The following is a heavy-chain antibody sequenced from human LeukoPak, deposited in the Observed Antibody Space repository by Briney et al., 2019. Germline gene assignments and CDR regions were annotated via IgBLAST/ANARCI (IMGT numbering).Heavy chain of an antibody. Sequence: PGGSLRLSCAASGFTFSRYAMSWVRQPPGKGLEWIGEIYHSGSTNYNPSLKSRVTISVDKSKNQFSLKLSSVTAADTAVYYCAAVYYYGSGSWDYWGQGTLVTVSS. CDR1: GFTFSRYAM. J-gene: IGHJ4*02. D-gene: IGHD3-10*01. V-gene: IGHV4-4*02. CDR3: AAVYYYGSGSWDY. CDR2: IYHSGST.